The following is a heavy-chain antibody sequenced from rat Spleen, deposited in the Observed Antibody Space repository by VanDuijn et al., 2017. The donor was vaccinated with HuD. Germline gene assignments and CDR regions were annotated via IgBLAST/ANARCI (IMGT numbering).Heavy chain of an antibody. CDR1: GFTFSDYY. Sequence: EVQLVESGGGLVQPGRSLKLSCAASGFTFSDYYMAWVRQAPKKGLEWVASISTGGGNTYYRDSVKGRFTISRDNAKSTLYLQMDSLRSEDTATYYCTRGWLSPYNWFAYWGQGTLVTVSS. CDR2: ISTGGGNT. CDR3: TRGWLSPYNWFAY. V-gene: IGHV5-25*01. D-gene: IGHD1-12*03. J-gene: IGHJ3*01.